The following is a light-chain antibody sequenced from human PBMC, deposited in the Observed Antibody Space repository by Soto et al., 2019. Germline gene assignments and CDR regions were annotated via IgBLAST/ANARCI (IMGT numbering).Light chain of an antibody. CDR3: HSRA. CDR1: QSIVTY. J-gene: IGKJ5*01. CDR2: AAS. V-gene: IGKV1-39*01. Sequence: IHMSPSPYSLSASLSYRFTITCRASQSIVTYLNWYLQKPGKAPKLLIYAASNLQSGVPSRFSGSGSGTDFTLTISSLQPEDFATYFCHSRAFGQGTRLEIK.